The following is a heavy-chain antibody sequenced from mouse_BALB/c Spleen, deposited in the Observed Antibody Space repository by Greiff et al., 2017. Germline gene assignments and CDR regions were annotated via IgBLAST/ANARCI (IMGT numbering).Heavy chain of an antibody. CDR1: GFTFSSFG. CDR3: ARKRDYYGYAMDY. D-gene: IGHD1-1*01. J-gene: IGHJ4*01. V-gene: IGHV5-17*02. CDR2: ISSGSSTI. Sequence: VQLKESGGGLVQPGGSRKLSCAASGFTFSSFGMHWVRQSPEKGLEWVAYISSGSSTIYYADTVKGRFTISRDNPKNTLFLQMTSLRSEDTAMYYCARKRDYYGYAMDYWGQGTSVTVSS.